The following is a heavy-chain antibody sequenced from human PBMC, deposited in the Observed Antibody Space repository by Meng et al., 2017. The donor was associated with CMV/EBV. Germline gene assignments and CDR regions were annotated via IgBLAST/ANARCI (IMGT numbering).Heavy chain of an antibody. CDR2: INPNSGGT. D-gene: IGHD5-18*01. CDR1: GYTFTGYY. Sequence: KASGYTFTGYYMHWVRQAPGQGLEWMGWINPNSGGTNYAQKFQGWVTMTRDTSISTAYMELSRLRSDDTAVYYCARELDTYRRGWFDPWGQGTLVTVSS. J-gene: IGHJ5*02. V-gene: IGHV1-2*04. CDR3: ARELDTYRRGWFDP.